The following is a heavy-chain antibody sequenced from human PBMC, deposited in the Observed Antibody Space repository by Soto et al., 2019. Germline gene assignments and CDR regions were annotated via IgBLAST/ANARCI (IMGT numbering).Heavy chain of an antibody. D-gene: IGHD2-2*03. V-gene: IGHV4-59*02. CDR1: GVSVSNFH. Sequence: QVQLQESGPGLAKPSEPLSLTCAVSGVSVSNFHWSWIRQPPGKGLQWIGYVSYSGSTDYNPSLKRRVILSVDTSKNQFSLKLSSVTAADTAVYYCVRWMGHFDFWGQGALVTVSS. CDR3: VRWMGHFDF. CDR2: VSYSGST. J-gene: IGHJ4*02.